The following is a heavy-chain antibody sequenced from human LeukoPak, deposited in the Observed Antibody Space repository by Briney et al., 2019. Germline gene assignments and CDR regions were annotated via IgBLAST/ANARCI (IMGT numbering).Heavy chain of an antibody. CDR3: ARGDYYGSPKVVAA. D-gene: IGHD3-10*01. CDR1: GYTFTSYG. V-gene: IGHV1-2*02. CDR2: INPNSGDT. Sequence: ASVKVSCKASGYTFTSYGISWVRQAPGQGLEWIGWINPNSGDTNYAQKFQDRVTMTRDTSISTAYIELNFLRSDDTAVFYCARGDYYGSPKVVAAWGQGTLVTVSS. J-gene: IGHJ5*02.